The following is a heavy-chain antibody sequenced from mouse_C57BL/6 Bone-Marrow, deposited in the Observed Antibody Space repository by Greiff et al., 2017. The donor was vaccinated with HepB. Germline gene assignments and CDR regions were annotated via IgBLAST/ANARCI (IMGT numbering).Heavy chain of an antibody. D-gene: IGHD2-2*01. J-gene: IGHJ4*01. CDR2: IWTGGGT. CDR3: ARTPGNLLWLRRRDYAMDY. Sequence: QVQLQQSGPGLVAPSQSLSITCTVSGFSLTSYAISWVRQPPGNGLEWLGVIWTGGGTNYNSALNSRLSISKDNSKSQVFLKMNSLQTDDTARYYCARTPGNLLWLRRRDYAMDYWGQGTSVTVSS. CDR1: GFSLTSYA. V-gene: IGHV2-9-1*01.